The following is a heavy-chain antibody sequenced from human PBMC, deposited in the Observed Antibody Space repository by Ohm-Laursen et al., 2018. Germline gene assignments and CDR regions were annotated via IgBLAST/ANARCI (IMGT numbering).Heavy chain of an antibody. D-gene: IGHD3-22*01. J-gene: IGHJ4*02. CDR2: INHSGST. V-gene: IGHV4-34*01. CDR3: ARAARRLLVYFDY. CDR1: GGSFSGYY. Sequence: ETLSLTCAVYGGSFSGYYWSWIRQPPGKGLEWIGEINHSGSTNYNPSLKSRVTISVDTSKNQFPLKLSSVTAADTAVYYRARAARRLLVYFDYWGQGALVTVSS.